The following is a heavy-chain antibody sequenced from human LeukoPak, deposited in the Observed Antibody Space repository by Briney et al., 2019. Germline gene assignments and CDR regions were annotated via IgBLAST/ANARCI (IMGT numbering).Heavy chain of an antibody. V-gene: IGHV1-46*01. J-gene: IGHJ6*03. CDR1: GYTFTSYY. Sequence: ASVKVSCKASGYTFTSYYMHWVRQAPGQGLEWMGIINPSGGGTSYAQKFQGRVTMTRDTSTSTVYMELSSLRSEDTAVYYCASHTGSYYYYMDVWGKGTTVTVSS. CDR2: INPSGGGT. CDR3: ASHTGSYYYYMDV. D-gene: IGHD1-14*01.